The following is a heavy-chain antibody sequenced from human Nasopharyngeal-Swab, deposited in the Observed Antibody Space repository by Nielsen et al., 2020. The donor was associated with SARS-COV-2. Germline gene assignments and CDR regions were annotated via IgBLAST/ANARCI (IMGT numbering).Heavy chain of an antibody. CDR3: ARDRPVATIPTNWFDP. Sequence: WIRQPPGKGLEWVSGISWNSGSIGYADSVKGRFTISRDNSKNTLYLQMNSLRAEDTAVYYCARDRPVATIPTNWFDPWGQGTLVTVSS. D-gene: IGHD5-12*01. CDR2: ISWNSGSI. J-gene: IGHJ5*02. V-gene: IGHV3-9*01.